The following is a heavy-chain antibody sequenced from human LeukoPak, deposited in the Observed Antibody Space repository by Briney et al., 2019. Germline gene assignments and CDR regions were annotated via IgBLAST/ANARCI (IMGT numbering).Heavy chain of an antibody. D-gene: IGHD3-22*01. CDR3: ARVENLQYYYDSSGYYWWEDY. Sequence: ASVKVSCKASGYTFTSYGISWVRQAPGHGLEWMGWISAYNGNTNYAQKLQGRVTMTTDTSTSTAYMELRSLRSDDTAVYYCARVENLQYYYDSSGYYWWEDYWGQGTLVTVSS. CDR2: ISAYNGNT. V-gene: IGHV1-18*01. J-gene: IGHJ4*02. CDR1: GYTFTSYG.